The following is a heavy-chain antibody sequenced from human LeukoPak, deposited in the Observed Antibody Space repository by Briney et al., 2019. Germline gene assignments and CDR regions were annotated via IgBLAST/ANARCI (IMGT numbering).Heavy chain of an antibody. CDR1: GFTFSNYN. J-gene: IGHJ6*04. CDR3: AELGITMIGGV. Sequence: HPGGSLRLSCAASGFTFSNYNMNWVRQPPGKGLVWISRIYSDGRSLTYADSVMGRFTISRDNAKNSLYLQMNSLRAEDTAVYYCAELGITMIGGVWGKGTTVTISS. CDR2: IYSDGRSL. V-gene: IGHV3-74*03. D-gene: IGHD3-10*02.